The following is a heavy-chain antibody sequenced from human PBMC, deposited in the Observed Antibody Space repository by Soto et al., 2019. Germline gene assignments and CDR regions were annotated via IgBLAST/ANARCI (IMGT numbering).Heavy chain of an antibody. Sequence: PWGSLRLSCAASGFTFISYAMHFFRQAPCKGLEWVAVISYDGSNKYYADSVKGRFTISRDNSKNTLYLQMNSLRAEDTAVYYCARERHYYYGMDVWGQGTTVTVSS. V-gene: IGHV3-30-3*01. CDR1: GFTFISYA. J-gene: IGHJ6*02. CDR3: ARERHYYYGMDV. CDR2: ISYDGSNK.